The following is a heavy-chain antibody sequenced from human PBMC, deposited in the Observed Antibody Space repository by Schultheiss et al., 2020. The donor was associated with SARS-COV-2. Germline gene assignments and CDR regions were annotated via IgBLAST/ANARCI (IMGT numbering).Heavy chain of an antibody. CDR2: IWYDGSNK. J-gene: IGHJ4*02. Sequence: GGSLRLSCAASGFTFSSYEMNWVRQAPGKGLEWVAVIWYDGSNKYHADSVKGRFTISRDNSKNTLYLQMNSLRAEDTAVYYCAKSRGGDLVYWGQGTLVTVSS. D-gene: IGHD2-21*02. CDR1: GFTFSSYE. V-gene: IGHV3-30*02. CDR3: AKSRGGDLVY.